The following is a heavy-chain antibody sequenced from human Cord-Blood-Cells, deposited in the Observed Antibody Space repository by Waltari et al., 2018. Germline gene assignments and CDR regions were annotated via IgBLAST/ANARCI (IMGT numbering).Heavy chain of an antibody. J-gene: IGHJ2*01. Sequence: QVQLQQWGAGLLKPSETLSLTCAVYGGSFSGYYWSWIRQPPGKGLEWIGEINHSGSTNSNPSLKSRVTISVDTSKNQFSLKLSAVTAADTAMYYCARVEYGDYWYFDLWGRGTLVTVSS. CDR2: INHSGST. CDR1: GGSFSGYY. D-gene: IGHD4-17*01. V-gene: IGHV4-34*01. CDR3: ARVEYGDYWYFDL.